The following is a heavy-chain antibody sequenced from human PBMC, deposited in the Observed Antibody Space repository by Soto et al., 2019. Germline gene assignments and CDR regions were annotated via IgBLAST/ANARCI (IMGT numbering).Heavy chain of an antibody. CDR2: ISSSSSTI. CDR3: ASPRDDFWSGYFSYAFDI. Sequence: GGALRLSCVASGFTFSSYSMNWVRQAPGKGLEWVSYISSSSSTIYYADSVKGRFTISRDNAKNSLYLQMNSLRAEDTAVYYCASPRDDFWSGYFSYAFDIWGQGTMVTVSS. CDR1: GFTFSSYS. J-gene: IGHJ3*02. D-gene: IGHD3-3*01. V-gene: IGHV3-48*01.